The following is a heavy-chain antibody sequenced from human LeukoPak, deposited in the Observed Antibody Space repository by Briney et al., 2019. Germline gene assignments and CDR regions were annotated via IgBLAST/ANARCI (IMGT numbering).Heavy chain of an antibody. Sequence: PSETLSLTCSVSGYSIRSGYQWGWIRQAPGKGLEWIGSINYSGRTYDNPSLKSRVTISIDTSKNQIFLKLRSTTAADTAHYYCARAEINDYNRYWGQGILVIVSS. CDR2: INYSGRT. V-gene: IGHV4-38-2*01. CDR1: GYSIRSGYQ. J-gene: IGHJ4*02. CDR3: ARAEINDYNRY. D-gene: IGHD4-11*01.